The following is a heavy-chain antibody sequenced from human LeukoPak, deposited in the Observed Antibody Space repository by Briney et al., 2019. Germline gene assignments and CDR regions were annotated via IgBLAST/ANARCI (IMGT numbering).Heavy chain of an antibody. CDR2: IWSDGSKK. D-gene: IGHD3-22*01. J-gene: IGHJ4*02. CDR3: VRVGTDSVGSYPDY. V-gene: IGHV3-33*01. CDR1: GFTFSSCG. Sequence: GGSLRLSCTASGFTFSSCGMHWVRQAPGQGLEWVAVIWSDGSKKYHADSVKGRFTISRDNTKNMLYLQMNSLRAEDTAIYYCVRVGTDSVGSYPDYWGQGTLVTVTS.